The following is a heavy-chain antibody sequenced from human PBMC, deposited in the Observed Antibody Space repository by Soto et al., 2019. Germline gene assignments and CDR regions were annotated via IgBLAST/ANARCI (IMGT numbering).Heavy chain of an antibody. CDR3: ARGGAHWSIAARRLKKNVYGMDV. D-gene: IGHD6-6*01. CDR1: GFTFSSYS. J-gene: IGHJ6*02. V-gene: IGHV3-48*02. Sequence: GGSLRLSCAASGFTFSSYSMNWVRQAPGKGLEWVSYISSSSSTIYYADSVKGRFTISRDNAKNSLYLQMNSLRDEDTAVYYCARGGAHWSIAARRLKKNVYGMDVWGQGTTVTVSS. CDR2: ISSSSSTI.